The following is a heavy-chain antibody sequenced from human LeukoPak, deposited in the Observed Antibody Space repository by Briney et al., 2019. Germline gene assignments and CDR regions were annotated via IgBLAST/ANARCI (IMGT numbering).Heavy chain of an antibody. J-gene: IGHJ3*02. Sequence: VASVKVSCKASGGTFSSYAISWVRQAPGQGLEWMGGIIPIFGTANYAQKFQGRVTITADESTSTAYMELSSLRSEDTAVYYCARVGDYDRAFDIWGQGTMVTVSS. CDR3: ARVGDYDRAFDI. CDR2: IIPIFGTA. CDR1: GGTFSSYA. V-gene: IGHV1-69*13. D-gene: IGHD3-22*01.